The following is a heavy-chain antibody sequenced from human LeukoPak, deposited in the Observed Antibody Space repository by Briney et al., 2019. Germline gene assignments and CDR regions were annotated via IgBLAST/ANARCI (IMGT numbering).Heavy chain of an antibody. CDR1: GYTLTELS. CDR3: ATAAPTYCGGDCYPYYYYYYMDV. D-gene: IGHD2-21*01. V-gene: IGHV1-24*01. J-gene: IGHJ6*03. CDR2: FDPEDGET. Sequence: RASVKVSCKVSGYTLTELSMHWVRQAPGKGLEWMGGFDPEDGETIYAQKFQGRVTMTEDTSTDTAYMELSSLRSEDTAVYYCATAAPTYCGGDCYPYYYYYYMDVWGKGTTVPVPS.